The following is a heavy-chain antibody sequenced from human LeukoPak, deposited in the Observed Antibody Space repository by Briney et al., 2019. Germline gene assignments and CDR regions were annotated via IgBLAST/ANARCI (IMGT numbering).Heavy chain of an antibody. CDR1: GGSFSGYY. J-gene: IGHJ6*02. CDR3: ARGSVAGPSDV. D-gene: IGHD6-19*01. Sequence: PSETLSLTCAVYGGSFSGYYWSWIRQPPGKGLEWIGEINHSGRTKYNPSLKSRVTISVDTSKNQFSLNLNSVTVADTAVYYCARGSVAGPSDVWGQGTTVTVSS. CDR2: INHSGRT. V-gene: IGHV4-34*01.